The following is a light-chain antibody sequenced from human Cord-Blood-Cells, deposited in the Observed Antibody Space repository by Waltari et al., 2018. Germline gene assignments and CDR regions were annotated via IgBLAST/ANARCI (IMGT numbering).Light chain of an antibody. V-gene: IGKV1-39*01. CDR2: AAS. CDR3: QQSYSTPLT. J-gene: IGKJ4*01. CDR1: QSISSY. Sequence: DIQMTQSPSSLSASVGDRVTITCRASQSISSYLNWSQQKPGTAPKLLIYAASSLQSGVPSRFSGNGSGTDVTLTISSLQPEDFATYDGQQSYSTPLTFGGGTKVENK.